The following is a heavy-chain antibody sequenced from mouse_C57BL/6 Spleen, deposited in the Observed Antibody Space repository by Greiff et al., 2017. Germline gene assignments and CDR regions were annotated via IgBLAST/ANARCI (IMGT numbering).Heavy chain of an antibody. CDR3: ARTGGITTVDY. Sequence: EVMLVASGGGLVKPGGSLKLSCAASGFTFSDYGMHWVRQAPEKGLEWVAYISSGSSTIYYAATVKGRFTISRANAKNTLFLQMTSLRSEDTAMYYCARTGGITTVDYWGQGTTRTVSS. CDR1: GFTFSDYG. D-gene: IGHD1-1*01. CDR2: ISSGSSTI. V-gene: IGHV5-17*01. J-gene: IGHJ2*01.